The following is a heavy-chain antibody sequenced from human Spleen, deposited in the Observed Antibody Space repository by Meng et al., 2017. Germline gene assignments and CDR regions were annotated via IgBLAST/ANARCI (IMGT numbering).Heavy chain of an antibody. CDR2: ISAYNGNT. V-gene: IGHV1-18*01. D-gene: IGHD1-26*01. Sequence: QVQVVQSGAEVKEPGASVKVSCKASGYTFTSYGISWVRQAPGQGLEWMGWISAYNGNTNYAQKLQGRVTMTTDTSTSTAYMELRSLRSDDTAVYYCAREGSMVGARYVYYFDYWGQGTLVTVSS. J-gene: IGHJ4*02. CDR3: AREGSMVGARYVYYFDY. CDR1: GYTFTSYG.